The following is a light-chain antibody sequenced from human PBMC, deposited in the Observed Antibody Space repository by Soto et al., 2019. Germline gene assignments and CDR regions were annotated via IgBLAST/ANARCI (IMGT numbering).Light chain of an antibody. J-gene: IGKJ5*01. CDR1: QTVSSTY. CDR3: QKRSNWPPSIT. CDR2: DAS. Sequence: EIVLTQSPGTLSLSPGERATLSCRASQTVSSTYLAWYQQKPGQAPRLLIYDASNRATGIPARFSGSGSGTDFTLTISSLEAEDFAVYYCQKRSNWPPSITFGQGTRLEI. V-gene: IGKV3D-20*02.